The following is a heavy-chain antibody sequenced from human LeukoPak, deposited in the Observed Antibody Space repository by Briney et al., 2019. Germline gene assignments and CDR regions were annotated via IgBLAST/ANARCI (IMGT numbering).Heavy chain of an antibody. CDR1: GYTVTNYY. CDR3: ASVYQHGMDV. D-gene: IGHD2-2*01. Sequence: GASVKVSCKASGYTVTNYYMHWVRQAPGQGLEWMGIVNPSSIGASYAQKFQGRVTMTRDTSTSTVSMELSSLRSDDTAVYYCASVYQHGMDVWGQGTTVTVSS. V-gene: IGHV1-46*01. J-gene: IGHJ6*02. CDR2: VNPSSIGA.